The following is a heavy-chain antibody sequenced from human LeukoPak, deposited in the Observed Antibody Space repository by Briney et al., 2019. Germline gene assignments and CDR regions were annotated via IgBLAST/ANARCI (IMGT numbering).Heavy chain of an antibody. CDR3: ANALGGGNTWYYFDC. D-gene: IGHD6-13*01. Sequence: GGSLRLSCAASGFTFSSYAISWVRQAPGKGLEWVSSLSGSGGSPNYANSVKGRFTISRDNSKNTLYLQMNSLRAEDTAVYYCANALGGGNTWYYFDCWGQGTLVTVSS. J-gene: IGHJ4*02. V-gene: IGHV3-23*01. CDR2: LSGSGGSP. CDR1: GFTFSSYA.